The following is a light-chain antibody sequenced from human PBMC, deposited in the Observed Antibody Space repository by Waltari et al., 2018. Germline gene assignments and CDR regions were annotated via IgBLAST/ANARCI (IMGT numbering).Light chain of an antibody. CDR1: QSVLSSSDNKNY. J-gene: IGKJ4*01. V-gene: IGKV4-1*01. Sequence: DIVMTQSPDSLAVSLGERATINCKSSQSVLSSSDNKNYLAWYQQKPGQPPKLFIYWSSTREAVVPDRFSGSGSGTDFALTISSLQAEDVAVYYCQHYYTSPPTVGRGTKVEIK. CDR2: WSS. CDR3: QHYYTSPPT.